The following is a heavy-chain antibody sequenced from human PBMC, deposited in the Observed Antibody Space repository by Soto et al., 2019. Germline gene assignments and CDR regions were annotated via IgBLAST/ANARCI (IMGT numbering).Heavy chain of an antibody. Sequence: EVQLLESGGGLVQPGGSLRLSCAASGFTFSSYAMTWVRQAPGKGLEWVSSITTTGGTKYYADSVKGRFTISRDNSKNTVYLQATRLRAEDTAVYYCVKDWTGGSCRAGYWGQGTLVTVSS. CDR1: GFTFSSYA. CDR2: ITTTGGTK. D-gene: IGHD2-15*01. J-gene: IGHJ4*02. V-gene: IGHV3-23*01. CDR3: VKDWTGGSCRAGY.